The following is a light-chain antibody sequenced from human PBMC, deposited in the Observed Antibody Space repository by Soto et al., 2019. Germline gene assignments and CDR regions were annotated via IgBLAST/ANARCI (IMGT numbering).Light chain of an antibody. CDR2: TSG. J-gene: IGKJ2*01. V-gene: IGKV1-39*01. CDR3: QQTYSTPYT. Sequence: IHMTQSPSSLSASVGDRVTITCRASQRITTYLNWYQQKPGEPPKLLISTSGTLQRGVPSRFSGSGSGTDFTLTITSLQPADFATYFCQQTYSTPYTFGQGTKLEIK. CDR1: QRITTY.